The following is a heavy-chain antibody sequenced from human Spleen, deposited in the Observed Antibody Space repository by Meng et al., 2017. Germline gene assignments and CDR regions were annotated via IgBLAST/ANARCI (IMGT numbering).Heavy chain of an antibody. Sequence: GESLKISCAASEFTFSSYWMSWVRQAPGKGLEWVANIKQDGSEKYYVDSVKGRFTISRDNAKNSLHLQMNSLRVEDTAVYYCTRDYYGPSSTGVRYYYYGMDVWGQGTTVTVSS. CDR3: TRDYYGPSSTGVRYYYYGMDV. CDR2: IKQDGSEK. J-gene: IGHJ6*02. CDR1: EFTFSSYW. D-gene: IGHD2-2*01. V-gene: IGHV3-7*01.